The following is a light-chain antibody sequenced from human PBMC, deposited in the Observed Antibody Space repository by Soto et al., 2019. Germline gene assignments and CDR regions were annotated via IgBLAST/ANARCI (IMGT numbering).Light chain of an antibody. V-gene: IGKV3-15*01. CDR3: QHYNNWPPYT. J-gene: IGKJ2*01. Sequence: EIVMTQSPATLSVSPGERVTLSCRASQSIRSNLAWYQQRPGQAPRLLIYGASTRATGIPARFSGSGSGTEFTLTISSLQSEDFAVYYCQHYNNWPPYTFGQGTKLDIK. CDR1: QSIRSN. CDR2: GAS.